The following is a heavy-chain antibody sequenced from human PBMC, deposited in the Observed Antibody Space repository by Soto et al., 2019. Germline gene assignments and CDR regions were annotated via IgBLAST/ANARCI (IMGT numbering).Heavy chain of an antibody. CDR2: IYYSGST. Sequence: SETLSLTCTVSGGSISSGDYYWSWIRQPPGKGLEWIGYIYYSGSTYYNPSLKSRVTISVDTSKNQFSLKLSSVTAADTAVYYCAIGIQLWVFDYWGQGTLVTVSS. CDR1: GGSISSGDYY. D-gene: IGHD5-18*01. J-gene: IGHJ4*02. V-gene: IGHV4-30-4*01. CDR3: AIGIQLWVFDY.